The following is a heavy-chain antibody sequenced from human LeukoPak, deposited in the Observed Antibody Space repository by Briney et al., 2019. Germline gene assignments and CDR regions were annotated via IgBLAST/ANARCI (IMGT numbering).Heavy chain of an antibody. D-gene: IGHD1-26*01. CDR2: IKGDGSET. Sequence: GGSLSLSGAASGFTFRNFWWTWFGQAPGRGLEWLPTIKGDGSETFHVDSAKGRITISRDNANNSLHLQMNGLRVDDTAVYYCARDRSSYGDAYDVWGQGTMVTVST. V-gene: IGHV3-7*01. CDR1: GFTFRNFW. CDR3: ARDRSSYGDAYDV. J-gene: IGHJ3*01.